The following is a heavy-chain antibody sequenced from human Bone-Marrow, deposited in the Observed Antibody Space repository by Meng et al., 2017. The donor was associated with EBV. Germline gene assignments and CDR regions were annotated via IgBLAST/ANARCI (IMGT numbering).Heavy chain of an antibody. Sequence: QVQLRQWGAGLLSPSETPSPICVVYGGSLSESYWNWIRQSPGKGLEWIGEINHSGNADYNPSLKSRVTISVDTSKNHFSLKLSSVTAADTAVYYCARGVWDHWGQGILVTVSS. CDR1: GGSLSESY. J-gene: IGHJ4*02. V-gene: IGHV4-34*01. CDR2: INHSGNA. CDR3: ARGVWDH. D-gene: IGHD1-26*01.